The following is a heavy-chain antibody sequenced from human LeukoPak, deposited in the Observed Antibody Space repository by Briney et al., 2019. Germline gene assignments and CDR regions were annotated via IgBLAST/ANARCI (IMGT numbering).Heavy chain of an antibody. V-gene: IGHV3-30*03. CDR2: ISHDGRTA. J-gene: IGHJ4*02. CDR1: GFIFSNYG. Sequence: GRSLRLSCAASGFIFSNYGMHWVRQAPGKGLEWVAVISHDGRTAFYADSVKGRFTISRDNSKNTLDLQMFRLRVEDTAVYYCARAYFDHWGQGTLVTVSS. CDR3: ARAYFDH.